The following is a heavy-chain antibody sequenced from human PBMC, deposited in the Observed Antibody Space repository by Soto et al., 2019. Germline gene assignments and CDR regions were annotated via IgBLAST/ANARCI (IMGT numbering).Heavy chain of an antibody. J-gene: IGHJ4*02. CDR2: ISGSGGST. Sequence: GSLRLSCAASGFTFSSYAMSWVRQAPGKGLEWVSAISGSGGSTYYADSVKGRFTISRDNSKNTLYLQMNSLRAEDTAVYYCAKWRHYDILTGYYRDPPYFDYWGQGTLVTVSS. CDR3: AKWRHYDILTGYYRDPPYFDY. D-gene: IGHD3-9*01. V-gene: IGHV3-23*01. CDR1: GFTFSSYA.